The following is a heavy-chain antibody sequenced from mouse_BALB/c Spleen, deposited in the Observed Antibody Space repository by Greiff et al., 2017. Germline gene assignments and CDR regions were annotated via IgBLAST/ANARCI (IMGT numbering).Heavy chain of an antibody. J-gene: IGHJ2*01. CDR2: INPSNGRT. CDR3: ARRGLRSSSY. D-gene: IGHD1-1*01. CDR1: GYTFTSYW. V-gene: IGHV1S81*02. Sequence: QVQLQQPGAELVKPGASVKLSCKASGYTFTSYWMHWVKQRPGQGLEWIGEINPSNGRTNYNEKFKSKATLTVDKSSSTAYMQLSSLTSEDSAVYYCARRGLRSSSYWGQGTTLTVSS.